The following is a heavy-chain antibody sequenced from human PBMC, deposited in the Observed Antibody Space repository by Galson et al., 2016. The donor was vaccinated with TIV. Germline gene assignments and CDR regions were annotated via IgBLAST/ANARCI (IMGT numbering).Heavy chain of an antibody. CDR2: IRSDGSKK. CDR3: ARGRGINGGLYFDY. J-gene: IGHJ4*02. CDR1: RFPFSNFP. V-gene: IGHV3-30*02. Sequence: SLRLSCAASRFPFSNFPMHWVRQAPGKGLDWVAFIRSDGSKKYADSVAGRFATSRDNSKNTVYLQMNSLKPEGTALYFCARGRGINGGLYFDYWGRGTLVTVSS. D-gene: IGHD3-10*01.